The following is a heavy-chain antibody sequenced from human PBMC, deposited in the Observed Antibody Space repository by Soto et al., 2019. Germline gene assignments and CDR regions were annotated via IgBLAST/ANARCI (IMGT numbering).Heavy chain of an antibody. J-gene: IGHJ5*02. CDR3: ARVFRNPYTYYYDSSGVNWFDR. D-gene: IGHD3-22*01. CDR1: GGTFSSYA. V-gene: IGHV1-69*13. CDR2: IIPIFGTA. Sequence: SVKVSCKASGGTFSSYAISWVRQAPGQGLEWMGGIIPIFGTANYAQKFQGRVTITADESTSTAYMELSSLRSEDTAVYYCARVFRNPYTYYYDSSGVNWFDRWGQGSLVTVS.